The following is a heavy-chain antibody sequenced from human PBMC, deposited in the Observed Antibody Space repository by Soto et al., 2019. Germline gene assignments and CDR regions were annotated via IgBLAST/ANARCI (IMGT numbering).Heavy chain of an antibody. CDR2: IIPIFGTA. V-gene: IGHV1-69*01. CDR1: GGTFSSYA. Sequence: QVQLVQSGAEVKKPGSSVKVSCKASGGTFSSYAISWVRQAPGQGLEWMGGIIPIFGTANYAQKFQGRVTITADESTSTAYRELSSLRAEDTAVYYCARDRQQLVRGNYYGMDVWGQGTTVTVSS. CDR3: ARDRQQLVRGNYYGMDV. J-gene: IGHJ6*02. D-gene: IGHD6-13*01.